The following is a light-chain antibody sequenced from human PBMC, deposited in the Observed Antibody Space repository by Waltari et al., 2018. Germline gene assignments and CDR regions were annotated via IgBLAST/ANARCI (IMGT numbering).Light chain of an antibody. CDR3: TSWDDNLNGWL. J-gene: IGLJ3*02. V-gene: IGLV1-44*01. CDR2: RND. Sequence: QSVLTQPPSASGTPGQRVTISCSGTSSNIGDNTVNWYQQVPGTAPKLLIPRNDQRPSGVSDRFSGSKSGTSASLAISGLQSEDEADYYCTSWDDNLNGWLFGGGTKVTVL. CDR1: SSNIGDNT.